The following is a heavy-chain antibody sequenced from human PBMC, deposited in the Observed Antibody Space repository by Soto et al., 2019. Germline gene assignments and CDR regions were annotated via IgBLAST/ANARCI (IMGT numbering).Heavy chain of an antibody. D-gene: IGHD3-22*01. CDR1: GFTLSRHT. CDR2: IGSRTSDI. CDR3: VRDYYDTSGYPNTFDM. V-gene: IGHV3-21*01. Sequence: LRLSCVASGFTLSRHTMNWVRQAPGKGLEWVSFIGSRTSDIYYADSVKGRFTISRDNAKNSLYLDLTRLRAEDTAVYFCVRDYYDTSGYPNTFDMWGQGTMVTVSS. J-gene: IGHJ3*02.